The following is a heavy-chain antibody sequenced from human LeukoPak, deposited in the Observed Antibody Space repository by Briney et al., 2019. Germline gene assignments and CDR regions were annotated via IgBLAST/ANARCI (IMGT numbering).Heavy chain of an antibody. J-gene: IGHJ6*03. V-gene: IGHV4-59*01. CDR2: IYYSGST. CDR1: GGSISSYN. Sequence: SETLSLTCTVSGGSISSYNWSWIRQPPGTGLEWIGYIYYSGSTNYNPSLKSRVTISVDTSKNQFSLKLNSVTAADTAVYYCARAQTYYMDVWGKGTTVTVSS. CDR3: ARAQTYYMDV.